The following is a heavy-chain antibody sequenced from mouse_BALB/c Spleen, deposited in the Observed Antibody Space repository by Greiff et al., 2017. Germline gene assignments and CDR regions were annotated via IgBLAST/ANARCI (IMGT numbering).Heavy chain of an antibody. D-gene: IGHD3-1*01. CDR2: INSNGGST. Sequence: DVMLVESGGGLVQPGGSLKLSCAASGFTFSSYGMSWVRQTPDKRLELVATINSNGGSTYYPDSVKGRFTISRDNAKNTLYLQMSSLKSEDTAMYYCARGGYVAYWGQGTLVTVSA. V-gene: IGHV5-6-3*01. J-gene: IGHJ3*01. CDR3: ARGGYVAY. CDR1: GFTFSSYG.